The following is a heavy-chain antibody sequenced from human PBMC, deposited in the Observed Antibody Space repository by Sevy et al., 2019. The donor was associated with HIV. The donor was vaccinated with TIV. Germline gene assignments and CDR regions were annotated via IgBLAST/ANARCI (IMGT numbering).Heavy chain of an antibody. CDR2: IKQDGSER. CDR1: GFTFSSYW. Sequence: GGSLRLSCAASGFTFSSYWMNWVRQAPGKGLEWVAYIKQDGSERYYVDSVKGRFTISRDNAENSLYLQMNSLRAEDTAVYYCASGYYGSGSYYEDAFDIWGQGTMVTVSS. V-gene: IGHV3-7*01. J-gene: IGHJ3*02. D-gene: IGHD3-10*01. CDR3: ASGYYGSGSYYEDAFDI.